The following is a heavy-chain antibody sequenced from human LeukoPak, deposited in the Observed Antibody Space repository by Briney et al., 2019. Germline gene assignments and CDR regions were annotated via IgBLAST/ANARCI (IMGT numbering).Heavy chain of an antibody. V-gene: IGHV3-7*01. CDR2: IKQDGSEK. CDR1: GFTFSSYA. J-gene: IGHJ4*02. D-gene: IGHD6-19*01. CDR3: ARDLRIAVHFDY. Sequence: GGSLRLSCAASGFTFSSYAMHWVRQAPGKGLEWVANIKQDGSEKYYVDSVKGRFTISRDNAKNSLYLQMNSLRAEDTAVYYCARDLRIAVHFDYWGQGTLVTVSS.